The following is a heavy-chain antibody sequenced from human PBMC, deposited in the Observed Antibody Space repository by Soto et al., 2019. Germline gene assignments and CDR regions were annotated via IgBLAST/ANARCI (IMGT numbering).Heavy chain of an antibody. V-gene: IGHV4-59*12. D-gene: IGHD3-10*01. CDR2: ISYSGTT. J-gene: IGHJ4*02. Sequence: PSETLSLTCTVSRGSISNYFWTWIRQPPGRGLEWIGYISYSGTTNYNASLKSRVTISVDTSGNQFSLNLSSVTAADTAVYYCAREFFGGPGYWGQGTLVTVSS. CDR1: RGSISNYF. CDR3: AREFFGGPGY.